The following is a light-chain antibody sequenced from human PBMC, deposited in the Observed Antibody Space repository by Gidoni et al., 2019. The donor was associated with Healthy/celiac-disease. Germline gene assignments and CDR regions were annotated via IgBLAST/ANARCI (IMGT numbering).Light chain of an antibody. J-gene: IGKJ3*01. CDR1: QSVSSN. V-gene: IGKV3-15*01. CDR3: QQYNNWPFT. Sequence: LSCRASQSVSSNLAWYQQKPGQPPRLLIYVASTRATGIPARFIGSGSGTEFTLTISSLQSEDFAVYYCQQYNNWPFTFGPGTKVDIK. CDR2: VAS.